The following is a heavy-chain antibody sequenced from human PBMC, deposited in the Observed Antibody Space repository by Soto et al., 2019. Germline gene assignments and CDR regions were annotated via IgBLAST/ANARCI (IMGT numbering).Heavy chain of an antibody. CDR1: GGSISSYY. J-gene: IGHJ5*02. V-gene: IGHV4-59*12. Sequence: QVQLQESGPGLVKPSETLSLTCTVSGGSISSYYWSWIRQPPGKGLEWIGYIYYSGSTNYNPSLESRVTISVDTSKNHFSLKLSSVTAADTAVYYCARDNESWGQGTLVTVSS. D-gene: IGHD2-8*01. CDR3: ARDNES. CDR2: IYYSGST.